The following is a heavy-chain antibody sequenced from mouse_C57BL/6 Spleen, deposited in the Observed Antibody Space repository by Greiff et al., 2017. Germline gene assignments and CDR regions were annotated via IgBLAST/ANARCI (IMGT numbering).Heavy chain of an antibody. D-gene: IGHD1-1*01. V-gene: IGHV1-5*01. CDR2: IYPGNSDT. Sequence: VQLQQSGTVLARPGASVKMSCKTSGYTFTSYWMHWVKQRPGQGLEWIGAIYPGNSDTSYNQKFKGKAKQTAVTSASTAYMELSSLTNENSAVYYCTRAMGYGSRPDYFDYWGQGTTRTVSS. J-gene: IGHJ2*01. CDR1: GYTFTSYW. CDR3: TRAMGYGSRPDYFDY.